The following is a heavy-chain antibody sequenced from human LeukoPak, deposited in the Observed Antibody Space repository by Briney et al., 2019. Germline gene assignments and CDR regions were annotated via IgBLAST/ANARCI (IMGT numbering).Heavy chain of an antibody. V-gene: IGHV4-59*01. J-gene: IGHJ4*02. D-gene: IGHD1-26*01. Sequence: SETLSLTCTVSGGSISSYYWSWIRQPPGKGLEWIGYIYYSGSTNYNPSLKSRVTISVDTSKNQFSLKLSSVTAADTAVYYCTRHVRDSGRGGNYFDYWGQGTLVTVSS. CDR2: IYYSGST. CDR3: TRHVRDSGRGGNYFDY. CDR1: GGSISSYY.